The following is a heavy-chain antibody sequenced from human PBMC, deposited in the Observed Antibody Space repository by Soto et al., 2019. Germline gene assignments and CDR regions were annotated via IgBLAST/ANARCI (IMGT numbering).Heavy chain of an antibody. CDR3: AKMVSRNNWNDRWFDP. CDR2: ISGSGGST. Sequence: GGSLRLSCAASGFTFSSYAMSWVRQAPGKGLEWVSTISGSGGSTYYADSVKGRFTISRDNSKNTLYLQMNSLRAEDTAVYYCAKMVSRNNWNDRWFDPWGQGTLVTVSS. V-gene: IGHV3-23*01. CDR1: GFTFSSYA. D-gene: IGHD1-20*01. J-gene: IGHJ5*02.